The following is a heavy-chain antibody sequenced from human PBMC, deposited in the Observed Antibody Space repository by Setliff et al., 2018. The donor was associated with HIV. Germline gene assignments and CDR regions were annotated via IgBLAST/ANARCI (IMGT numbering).Heavy chain of an antibody. CDR1: GLIFSSYE. V-gene: IGHV3-NL1*01. CDR3: AKIQNPQGYYYDSSGYYPHPGSPDY. Sequence: GGSLRLSCAASGLIFSSYEMNWVRQAPGKGLEWISFIGGHGSIIHYVDSVKGRVTISRDNSKNTVDLQMNSLRAEDTAVYYCAKIQNPQGYYYDSSGYYPHPGSPDYWGQGTLVTVSS. J-gene: IGHJ4*02. D-gene: IGHD3-22*01. CDR2: IGGHGSII.